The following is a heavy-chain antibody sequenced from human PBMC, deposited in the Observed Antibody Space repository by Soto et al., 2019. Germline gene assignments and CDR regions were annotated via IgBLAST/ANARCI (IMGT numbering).Heavy chain of an antibody. CDR1: GFTFSGSA. D-gene: IGHD4-17*01. J-gene: IGHJ4*02. Sequence: EVQLVESGGGLVQPGGSLKLSCAVSGFTFSGSAMHWVRQASGKGLEWVGRIRSKSNSYATAYAASVKGRFTISRDDSKNTAYLHRNSLKTEDTAVYYCTRGYGDYVRHYWGQGTLVTVSS. CDR2: IRSKSNSYAT. CDR3: TRGYGDYVRHY. V-gene: IGHV3-73*01.